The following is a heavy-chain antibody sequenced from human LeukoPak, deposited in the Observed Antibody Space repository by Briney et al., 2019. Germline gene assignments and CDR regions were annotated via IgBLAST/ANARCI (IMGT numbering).Heavy chain of an antibody. CDR2: ISYDGSNK. V-gene: IGHV3-30*03. CDR3: ARETEGYYYYMDV. CDR1: GFTFSSYG. J-gene: IGHJ6*03. Sequence: GRSRRLSCAASGFTFSSYGMHWVRQAPGKGLEWVAVISYDGSNKYYADSVKGRFTISRDDSKNTLYLQMNSLRAEDTAVYYCARETEGYYYYMDVWGKGTTVTVSS.